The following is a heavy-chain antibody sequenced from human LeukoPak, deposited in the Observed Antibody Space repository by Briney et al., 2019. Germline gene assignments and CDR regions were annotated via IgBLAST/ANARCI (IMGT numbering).Heavy chain of an antibody. D-gene: IGHD4-17*01. CDR2: IWYDGSNK. CDR1: GFTFSSYG. J-gene: IGHJ6*02. Sequence: PGRSLRLSCAASGFTFSSYGMHWVRQAPGKGLEGVAVIWYDGSNKYYADSVKGRFTISRDNSKNTLYLQMNSLRAEDTAVYYCARDLGLRGLRSYYYYGMDVWGQGTTVTVSS. V-gene: IGHV3-33*01. CDR3: ARDLGLRGLRSYYYYGMDV.